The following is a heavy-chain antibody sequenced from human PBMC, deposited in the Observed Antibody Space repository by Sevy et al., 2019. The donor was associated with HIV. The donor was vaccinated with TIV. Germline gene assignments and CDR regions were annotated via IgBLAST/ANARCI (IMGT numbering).Heavy chain of an antibody. J-gene: IGHJ4*02. CDR3: ARHDYGDYDPYYFDY. CDR1: GGSISSSSYY. Sequence: SETLSLTCTVSGGSISSSSYYWGWIRQPPGKGLEWIGSIYYSGSTSYNPSLKSRVTISVDTSKNQFSLKLSSVTAADTAVYYCARHDYGDYDPYYFDYWGQGTLVTVSS. CDR2: IYYSGST. D-gene: IGHD4-17*01. V-gene: IGHV4-39*01.